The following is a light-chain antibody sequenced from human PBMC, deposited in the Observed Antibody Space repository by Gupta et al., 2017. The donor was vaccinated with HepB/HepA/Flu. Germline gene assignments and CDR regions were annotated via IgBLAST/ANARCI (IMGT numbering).Light chain of an antibody. J-gene: IGLJ2*01. CDR2: YND. V-gene: IGLV1-44*01. CDR3: AAWDTSLNAVV. CDR1: SSHVGSNN. Sequence: HSVLTQSTSISGTPGQRVTISCSGSSSHVGSNNVDWYQPLPGTAPKLLLYYNDARLSAVPDRVSGSKSATSAALATSGLQAEDEADYYCAAWDTSLNAVVFGGGTKLTVL.